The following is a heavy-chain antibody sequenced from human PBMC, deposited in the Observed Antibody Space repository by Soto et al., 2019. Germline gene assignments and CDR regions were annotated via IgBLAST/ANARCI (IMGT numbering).Heavy chain of an antibody. J-gene: IGHJ6*03. V-gene: IGHV4-39*01. Sequence: SETLSLTCTVSGGSISSSSYYWGWIRQPPGKGLEWIGSIYYSGSTYYNPSLKSRVTISVDTSKNQFSLKLSSVTAADTAVYYCARPQGYCSGGSCYPKPDYYYMDVWGKGTTVTVSS. CDR3: ARPQGYCSGGSCYPKPDYYYMDV. D-gene: IGHD2-15*01. CDR1: GGSISSSSYY. CDR2: IYYSGST.